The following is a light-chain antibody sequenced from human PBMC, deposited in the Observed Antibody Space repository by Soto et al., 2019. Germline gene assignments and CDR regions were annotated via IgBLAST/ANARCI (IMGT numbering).Light chain of an antibody. CDR1: QSVSSY. Sequence: EIVLTQSPATLSLSPGERSTLSCRASQSVSSYLAWYQQKPGQAPRLLIYGASNRATGIPDRFSGSGSGTDFTLTIDRLQSDDFATYYCQHSSSDLITFGQGTRLEIK. CDR2: GAS. V-gene: IGKV3-11*01. J-gene: IGKJ5*01. CDR3: QHSSSDLIT.